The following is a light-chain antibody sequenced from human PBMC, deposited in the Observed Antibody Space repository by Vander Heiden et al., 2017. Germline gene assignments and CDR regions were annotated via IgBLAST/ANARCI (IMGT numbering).Light chain of an antibody. CDR3: AAGDDSRNGYV. CDR2: SSN. V-gene: IGLV1-44*01. CDR1: SSNIGSNT. Sequence: QSVLTQPPSASGTPGQRVTIACSGSSSNIGSNTVNWYQQLPGTAPKLLIYSSNRRNAGVPDRFSGSKYGTSASMAISGLQAEEEADYYCAAGDDSRNGYVFGTGTKVTVL. J-gene: IGLJ1*01.